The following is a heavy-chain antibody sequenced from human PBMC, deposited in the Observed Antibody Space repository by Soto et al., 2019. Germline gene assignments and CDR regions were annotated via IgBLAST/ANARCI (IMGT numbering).Heavy chain of an antibody. V-gene: IGHV3-23*01. CDR3: ARDPPATRHGMDV. CDR2: LSGSGTST. Sequence: GGSLRLSCAASGFSFVNYAMNWVRQAPGKGLEWVSGLSGSGTSTYYADSVKGRFTISRDNSKNTLYLQMNSLRAEDTAVYYCARDPPATRHGMDVWGQGTTVTVSS. J-gene: IGHJ6*02. CDR1: GFSFVNYA.